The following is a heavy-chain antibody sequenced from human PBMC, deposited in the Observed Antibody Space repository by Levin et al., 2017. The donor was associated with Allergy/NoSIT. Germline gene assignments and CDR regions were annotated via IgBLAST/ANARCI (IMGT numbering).Heavy chain of an antibody. D-gene: IGHD1-1*01. Sequence: LSLTCAASGFTFSSYSMNWVRQAPGKGLEWVSSISSSSSYIYYADSVKGRFTISRDNAKNSLYLQMNSLRAEDTAVYYCAREATGTLDYYYYGMDVWGQGTTVTVSS. CDR2: ISSSSSYI. CDR3: AREATGTLDYYYYGMDV. CDR1: GFTFSSYS. V-gene: IGHV3-21*01. J-gene: IGHJ6*02.